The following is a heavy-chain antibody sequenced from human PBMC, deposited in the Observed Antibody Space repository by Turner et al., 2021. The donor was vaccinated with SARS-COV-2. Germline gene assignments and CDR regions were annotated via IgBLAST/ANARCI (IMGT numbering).Heavy chain of an antibody. CDR3: ARVLWLYWYFDL. J-gene: IGHJ2*01. CDR1: GFTFSSYW. V-gene: IGHV3-7*01. CDR2: IKQDGSEK. D-gene: IGHD3-16*01. Sequence: EVQLVESGGGLVQPGGSLRLSWAASGFTFSSYWMSWVRKSPGKGLEWVANIKQDGSEKYYVDSVKGRFTISRDNAKNSLYLQMNSLRSEDTAVYYCARVLWLYWYFDLWGRGTLVTVSS.